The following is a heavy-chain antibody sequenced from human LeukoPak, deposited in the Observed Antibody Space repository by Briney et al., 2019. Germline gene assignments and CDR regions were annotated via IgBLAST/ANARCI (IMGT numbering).Heavy chain of an antibody. Sequence: ASVKVSCKASGYTFTSYYMDWVRQAPGQGLEWMGIINASGGSTRYAQKFQGRVTMTRDTSTSTVYMELSSLRSEDTAVYYCARDLVAGAFDIWGQGTMVTVSS. J-gene: IGHJ3*02. CDR2: INASGGST. D-gene: IGHD2-2*01. V-gene: IGHV1-46*01. CDR3: ARDLVAGAFDI. CDR1: GYTFTSYY.